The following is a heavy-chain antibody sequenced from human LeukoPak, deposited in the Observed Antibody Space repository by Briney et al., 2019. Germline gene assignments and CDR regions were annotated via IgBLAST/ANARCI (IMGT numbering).Heavy chain of an antibody. CDR1: GLTFSNYA. V-gene: IGHV3-23*01. J-gene: IGHJ4*02. D-gene: IGHD1-26*01. CDR2: ITSGFTP. CDR3: AKDYSDSRVGDVFLEY. Sequence: GGSLRLSCAASGLTFSNYAMSWFRQAPGKGLEWVSGITSGFTPHYADSVKGRFTISRDNSKNTFHLPMNSLRAEATAVYYCAKDYSDSRVGDVFLEYWGQGTLVTVSS.